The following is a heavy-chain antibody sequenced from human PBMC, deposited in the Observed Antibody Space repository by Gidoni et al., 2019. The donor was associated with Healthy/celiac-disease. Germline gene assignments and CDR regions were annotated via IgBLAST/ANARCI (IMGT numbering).Heavy chain of an antibody. J-gene: IGHJ6*03. CDR2: IKQDGSEK. CDR1: GFSFSSYW. D-gene: IGHD4-17*01. Sequence: GFSFSSYWMSWVRQAPGKGLEWVANIKQDGSEKYYVDSVKGRFTISRDNAKNSLYLQMNSLRAEDTAVYYCARDQGLYGDYDRGFYYYYMDVWGKGTTVTVSS. V-gene: IGHV3-7*03. CDR3: ARDQGLYGDYDRGFYYYYMDV.